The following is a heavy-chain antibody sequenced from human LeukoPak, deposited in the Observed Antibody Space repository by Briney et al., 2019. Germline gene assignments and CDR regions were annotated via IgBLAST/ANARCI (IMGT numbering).Heavy chain of an antibody. J-gene: IGHJ5*02. Sequence: GGSLRLSCAASGFTFSSYAMHWVRQAPGKGLEWVAVISYDGSNKYYADSVKGRFTISRDNSKSTLYLQMNSLRAEDTAVYYCARGGRDGYSSSLNWFDPWGQGTLVTVSS. D-gene: IGHD6-13*01. CDR2: ISYDGSNK. CDR3: ARGGRDGYSSSLNWFDP. CDR1: GFTFSSYA. V-gene: IGHV3-30-3*01.